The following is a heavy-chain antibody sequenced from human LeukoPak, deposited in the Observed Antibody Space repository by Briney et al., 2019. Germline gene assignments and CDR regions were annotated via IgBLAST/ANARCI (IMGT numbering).Heavy chain of an antibody. D-gene: IGHD3-10*01. CDR3: ARVESIYYGSGSYYGGFDY. V-gene: IGHV4-34*01. CDR1: GGSFSGYY. J-gene: IGHJ4*02. Sequence: SETLSLTCAVYGGSFSGYYWSWIRQPPGKGLEWIGGINHSGSTNYNPSLKSRVTISVDTSKNQFSLKLSSVTAADTAVYYCARVESIYYGSGSYYGGFDYWGQGTLVTVSS. CDR2: INHSGST.